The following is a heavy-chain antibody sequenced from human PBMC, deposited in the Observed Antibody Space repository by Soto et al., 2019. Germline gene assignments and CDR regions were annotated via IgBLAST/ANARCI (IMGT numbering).Heavy chain of an antibody. J-gene: IGHJ4*02. V-gene: IGHV3-11*04. CDR2: ISSSGSTI. CDR3: ARDLTYYYDSSGYYGY. Sequence: PGGSLRLSCAASGFTFSDYYMSWTRQAPGKGLEWVSYISSSGSTIYYADSVKGRFTISRDNAKNSLYLQMNSLRAEDTAVYYCARDLTYYYDSSGYYGYWGQGTLVTVSS. D-gene: IGHD3-22*01. CDR1: GFTFSDYY.